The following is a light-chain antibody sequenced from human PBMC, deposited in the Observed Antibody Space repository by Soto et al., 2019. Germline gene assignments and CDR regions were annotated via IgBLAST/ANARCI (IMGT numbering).Light chain of an antibody. J-gene: IGKJ2*01. CDR1: QSVSSY. CDR3: QQRSNLPPT. Sequence: EIVLTQSPASLSLSPGERATLSCRASQSVSSYLAWYQQKPDQAPRLLIYDASNRATGIPSRFSGSGSGTDFTLTISCLEPQDFAVYYCQQRSNLPPTFSQGTKLEIK. CDR2: DAS. V-gene: IGKV3-11*01.